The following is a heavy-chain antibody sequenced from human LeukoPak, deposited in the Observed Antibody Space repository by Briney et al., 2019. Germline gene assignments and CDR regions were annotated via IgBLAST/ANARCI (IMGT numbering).Heavy chain of an antibody. Sequence: GGSLRLSCAASGFTFSGSAMHWVRQASGKGLEWVGRIRSKANSYATAYAASVKGRFTISRDDSKNTAYLQMNSLKTEDTAVYYCTRLSPTGGSSFDYWGQGTLVTVSS. CDR1: GFTFSGSA. D-gene: IGHD6-13*01. J-gene: IGHJ4*02. V-gene: IGHV3-73*01. CDR2: IRSKANSYAT. CDR3: TRLSPTGGSSFDY.